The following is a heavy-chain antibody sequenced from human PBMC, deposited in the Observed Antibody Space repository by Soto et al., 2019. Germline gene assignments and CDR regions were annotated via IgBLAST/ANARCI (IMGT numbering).Heavy chain of an antibody. V-gene: IGHV1-69*14. Sequence: QVQLVQSGAEVKKPGSSVKVSCKTSGDIFSGYSISWVRQAPGQGLEWMGGIIPIFGTTNYAQRFHGGVTITADKSTSTVYMELYSLKSEDTAVYYCARDLGSGYDPGDYWGQGTLVTVSS. D-gene: IGHD5-12*01. CDR2: IIPIFGTT. CDR1: GDIFSGYS. CDR3: ARDLGSGYDPGDY. J-gene: IGHJ4*02.